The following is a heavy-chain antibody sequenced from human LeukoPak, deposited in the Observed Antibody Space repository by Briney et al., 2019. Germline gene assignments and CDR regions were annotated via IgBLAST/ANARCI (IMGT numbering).Heavy chain of an antibody. CDR1: GFTFSRYD. D-gene: IGHD3-10*01. J-gene: IGHJ3*02. CDR3: AKSYYYGSGDYSLTAFDI. V-gene: IGHV3-23*01. Sequence: PGGSLRLSCTASGFTFSRYDMSWVRQAPGKGLEWVSGISDSAGTTYYADSVKGRFSISRDSSKNTLNLQMNSLRAEDTAVYYCAKSYYYGSGDYSLTAFDIWGQGTMDTVSS. CDR2: ISDSAGTT.